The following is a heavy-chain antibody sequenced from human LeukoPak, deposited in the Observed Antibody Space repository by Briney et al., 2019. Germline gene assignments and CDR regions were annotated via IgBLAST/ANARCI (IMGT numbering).Heavy chain of an antibody. D-gene: IGHD3-10*01. CDR1: GSTFSSYA. Sequence: GGSLRLSCAASGSTFSSYAMSWVRQAPGKGLEWVSAISGSGGSTYYADSVKGRFTISRDNSKNTLYLQMNSLRAEDTAVYYCAKEYYGSGSSNWFDPWGQGTLVTVSS. CDR2: ISGSGGST. CDR3: AKEYYGSGSSNWFDP. J-gene: IGHJ5*02. V-gene: IGHV3-23*01.